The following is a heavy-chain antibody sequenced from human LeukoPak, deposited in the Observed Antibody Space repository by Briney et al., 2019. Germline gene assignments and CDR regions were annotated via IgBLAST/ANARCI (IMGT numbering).Heavy chain of an antibody. V-gene: IGHV3-30*01. D-gene: IGHD2-2*01. Sequence: GRSLRLTCAASGFTFSSYAMHWVRQAPGKGLEWVAVISYDGSNKYYADSVKGRFTISRDNSKNTLYLQMNSLRAEDTAVYYCAKAVRPYCSSTSCYSYYFDYWGQGTLVTVSS. J-gene: IGHJ4*02. CDR3: AKAVRPYCSSTSCYSYYFDY. CDR2: ISYDGSNK. CDR1: GFTFSSYA.